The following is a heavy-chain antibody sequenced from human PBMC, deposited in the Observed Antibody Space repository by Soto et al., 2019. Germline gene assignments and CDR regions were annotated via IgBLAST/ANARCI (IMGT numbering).Heavy chain of an antibody. V-gene: IGHV3-11*01. J-gene: IGHJ4*02. CDR3: ARDHAMGRTLERPD. CDR2: ISNDGSSI. D-gene: IGHD3-3*01. Sequence: QVQLVESGGGLVKPGGSLRLSCAASGFTFSDYYMSWIRQAPGKGLEWISLISNDGSSIYYADSVKGRFTISRDNAKNSLYLQMNDLRVEDTAVYYCARDHAMGRTLERPDWGQGTLVIVSS. CDR1: GFTFSDYY.